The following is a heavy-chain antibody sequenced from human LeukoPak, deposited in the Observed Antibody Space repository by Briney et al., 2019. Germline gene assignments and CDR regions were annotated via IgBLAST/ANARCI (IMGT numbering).Heavy chain of an antibody. J-gene: IGHJ4*02. V-gene: IGHV4-4*07. CDR1: GGSIGSYY. Sequence: SETLSLTCTVSGGSIGSYYWTWVRQPPGKGLEWIGPISSSGSTNYNPSLKSRVTMSVDTSKNQFSLKLTSLTAADTAVYSCAREGRSSTSGQWGQGTLVTVS. CDR2: ISSSGST. D-gene: IGHD2-2*01. CDR3: AREGRSSTSGQ.